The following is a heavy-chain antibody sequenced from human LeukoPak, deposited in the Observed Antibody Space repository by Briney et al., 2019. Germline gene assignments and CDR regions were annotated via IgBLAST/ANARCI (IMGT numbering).Heavy chain of an antibody. D-gene: IGHD4-23*01. Sequence: PSETLSLTCTVSGGSISSYYWSWIRQPPGKGLEWIGYIYYSGSTNYNPSHKSRVTISVDTSKNQFSLKLSSVTAADTAVYYCARVKSAVVTEYYFDYWGQGTLVTVSS. CDR3: ARVKSAVVTEYYFDY. J-gene: IGHJ4*02. CDR2: IYYSGST. V-gene: IGHV4-59*01. CDR1: GGSISSYY.